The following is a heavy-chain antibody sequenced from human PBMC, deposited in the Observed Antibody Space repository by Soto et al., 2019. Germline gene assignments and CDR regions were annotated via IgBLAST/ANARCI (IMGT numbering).Heavy chain of an antibody. CDR3: AKGRGFYTSRWYEPFDS. CDR2: ISGSDGNK. J-gene: IGHJ5*01. V-gene: IGHV3-23*01. CDR1: GFTFSSYA. Sequence: EVQLLESGGGLVQPGGSLRLSCAASGFTFSSYAMSWVRQAPGKGLEWVSAISGSDGNKYYAESVKGRFTISRDNSKNTVYLHMKSQRAEDTAVYYCAKGRGFYTSRWYEPFDSWGQGVLVTVSS. D-gene: IGHD6-13*01.